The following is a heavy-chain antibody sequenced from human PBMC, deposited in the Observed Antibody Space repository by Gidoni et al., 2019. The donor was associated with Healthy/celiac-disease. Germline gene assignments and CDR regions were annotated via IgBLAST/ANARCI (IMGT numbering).Heavy chain of an antibody. CDR3: ARARGDGYNSYFDY. J-gene: IGHJ4*02. V-gene: IGHV3-13*01. D-gene: IGHD5-12*01. CDR1: GFTFSSYD. CDR2: IGTAGDT. Sequence: EVQLVESGGGLVQPGGSLRLSCAASGFTFSSYDMHWVRQATGKGLEWVSAIGTAGDTYYPGSVKGRFTISRENAKNSLYLQMNSLRAGDTAVYYCARARGDGYNSYFDYWGQGTLVTVSS.